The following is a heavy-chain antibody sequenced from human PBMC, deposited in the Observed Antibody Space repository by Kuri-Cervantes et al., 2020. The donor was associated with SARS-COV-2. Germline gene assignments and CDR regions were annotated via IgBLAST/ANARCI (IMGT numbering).Heavy chain of an antibody. V-gene: IGHV3-48*03. CDR1: GFLFSASA. CDR2: IGPSGTTK. Sequence: GGSLRLSCEVSGFLFSASAIHWVRQASGKGLEWVSNIGPSGTTKYYADSVKGRFTISRDNAKNSLYLQMSSLRAEDTAVYYCARDLRLGKSLDYWGQGTLVTVSS. CDR3: ARDLRLGKSLDY. D-gene: IGHD7-27*01. J-gene: IGHJ4*02.